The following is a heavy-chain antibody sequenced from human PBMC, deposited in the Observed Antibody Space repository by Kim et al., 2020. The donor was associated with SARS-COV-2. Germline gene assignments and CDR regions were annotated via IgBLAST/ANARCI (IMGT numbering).Heavy chain of an antibody. CDR2: IKQDGSEK. J-gene: IGHJ6*02. CDR3: ARDFQLSPLGYYYYGMDV. V-gene: IGHV3-7*03. Sequence: GGSLRLSCAASGFTFSSYWMSWVRQAPGKGLEWVANIKQDGSEKYYVDSVKGRFTISRDNAKNSLYLQMNSLRAEDTAVYYCARDFQLSPLGYYYYGMDVWGQGTTVTVSS. CDR1: GFTFSSYW. D-gene: IGHD2-2*01.